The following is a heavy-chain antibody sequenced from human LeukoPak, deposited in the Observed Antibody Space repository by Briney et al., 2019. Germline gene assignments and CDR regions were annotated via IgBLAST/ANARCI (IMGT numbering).Heavy chain of an antibody. Sequence: GGSLRLSCAASGFTFSSYAMHWVRQAPGKGLEWVAVVSYDGTNKYYADSTKGRFTISRDNSKNTLYLQMNSLRAEDTAVYYCARGTEDYGGSPDATIRRPFAIWGQGTMVTVST. V-gene: IGHV3-30*04. D-gene: IGHD4-23*01. CDR3: ARGTEDYGGSPDATIRRPFAI. CDR2: VSYDGTNK. J-gene: IGHJ3*02. CDR1: GFTFSSYA.